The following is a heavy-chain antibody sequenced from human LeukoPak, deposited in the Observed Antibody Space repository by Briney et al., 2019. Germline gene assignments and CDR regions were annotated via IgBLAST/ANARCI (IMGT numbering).Heavy chain of an antibody. D-gene: IGHD2-8*01. V-gene: IGHV3-74*01. CDR2: INNDGSSR. J-gene: IGHJ4*02. CDR1: GFTFTSYW. CDR3: AIFKENGY. Sequence: GGSLRLSCAASGFTFTSYWMHWVRQVRGKGLVWVSYINNDGSSRSYADSVQGRFTISRDNAKNMLYLQMNSLRVEDTAVYYCAIFKENGYWGQGTLVTVSS.